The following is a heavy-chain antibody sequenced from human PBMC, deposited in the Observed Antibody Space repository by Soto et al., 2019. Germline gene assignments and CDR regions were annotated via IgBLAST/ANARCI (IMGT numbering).Heavy chain of an antibody. CDR1: GYIFTTNW. J-gene: IGHJ1*01. CDR2: IYPGDSDT. V-gene: IGHV5-51*01. CDR3: ARHSGVAEDGTD. Sequence: PGESLKISFTGSGYIFTTNWIGWVRQMPGKGLEWMGVIYPGDSDTRYSPSFQGQVAISADKSIKTAYLQWSSLKASDTAMYYCARHSGVAEDGTDWGQGTLVTVSS. D-gene: IGHD6-13*01.